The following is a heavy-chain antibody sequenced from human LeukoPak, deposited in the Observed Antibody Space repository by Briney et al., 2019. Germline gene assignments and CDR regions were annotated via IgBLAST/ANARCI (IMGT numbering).Heavy chain of an antibody. V-gene: IGHV3-30*18. CDR1: GFTFSSYG. D-gene: IGHD1-26*01. CDR3: AKDRRYSGSYAATPNWFDP. CDR2: ISYDGSNK. J-gene: IGHJ5*02. Sequence: GGSLRLSCAASGFTFSSYGMHWVRQAPGKGLEWVAVISYDGSNKYYADSVKGRFTISRDNSKNTLYLQMNSLRAEDTAVYYCAKDRRYSGSYAATPNWFDPWGQGTLVTVSS.